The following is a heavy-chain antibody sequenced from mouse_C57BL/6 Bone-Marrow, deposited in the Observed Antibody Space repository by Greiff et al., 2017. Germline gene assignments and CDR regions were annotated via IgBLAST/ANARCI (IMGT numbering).Heavy chain of an antibody. V-gene: IGHV1-50*01. Sequence: QVQLQQPGAELVKPGASVKLSCKASGYTFTSYWMQWVKQRPGQGLEWIGEIDPSDSYTNYNQKFKGKATLTVDTSSSTAYMQLSSLPSEDSAVYDCARSGYYWHYFDNWGQGTTLTVSS. CDR2: IDPSDSYT. D-gene: IGHD2-3*01. CDR3: ARSGYYWHYFDN. J-gene: IGHJ2*01. CDR1: GYTFTSYW.